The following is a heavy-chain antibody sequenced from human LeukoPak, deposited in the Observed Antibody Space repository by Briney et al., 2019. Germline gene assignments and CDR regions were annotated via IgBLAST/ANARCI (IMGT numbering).Heavy chain of an antibody. CDR2: IYHSGST. V-gene: IGHV4-4*02. Sequence: PSETLSLTCAVSGGSISSSNWWSWVRPPPGKGLEWIGEIYHSGSTNYNPSLKSRVTISVDKSKNQFSLKLSSVTAADTAVYYCARVFGQLHDGFDYWGQGTLVTVSS. CDR3: ARVFGQLHDGFDY. J-gene: IGHJ4*02. CDR1: GGSISSSNW. D-gene: IGHD1-7*01.